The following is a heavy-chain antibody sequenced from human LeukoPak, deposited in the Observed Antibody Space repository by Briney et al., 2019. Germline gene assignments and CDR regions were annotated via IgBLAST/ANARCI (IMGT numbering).Heavy chain of an antibody. V-gene: IGHV3-23*01. Sequence: PGGSLRLSCAASGFTFDDYGMSWVRQAPGKGLEWVSAISGSGGSTYYADSVKGRFTISRDNSKNTLYLQMNSLRAEDTAVYYCAKGVKGYYFDNWGQGTLVTVSS. CDR1: GFTFDDYG. CDR3: AKGVKGYYFDN. CDR2: ISGSGGST. J-gene: IGHJ4*02.